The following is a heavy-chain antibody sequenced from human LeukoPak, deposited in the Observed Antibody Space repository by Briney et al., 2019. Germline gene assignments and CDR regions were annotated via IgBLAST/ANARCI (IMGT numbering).Heavy chain of an antibody. D-gene: IGHD4-11*01. CDR1: GYTFTSYY. CDR2: INPSGGST. Sequence: ASVKVSCKASGYTFTSYYMHWVRQAPGQGLEWMGIINPSGGSTSYAQKFQGRVTMTRDMSTSTVYMELSSLRSEDTAVYYCARGTSSYSDYNTFDYWGQGTLVSVSS. J-gene: IGHJ4*02. V-gene: IGHV1-46*01. CDR3: ARGTSSYSDYNTFDY.